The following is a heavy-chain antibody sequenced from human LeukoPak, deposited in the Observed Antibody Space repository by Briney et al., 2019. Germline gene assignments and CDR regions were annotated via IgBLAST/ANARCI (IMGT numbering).Heavy chain of an antibody. D-gene: IGHD2-2*01. Sequence: GGSLRLSCAASGFTFSSYWMSWVRQAPGRGLEWVANIKQDGSEKYYVDSVKGRFTISRDNSKNTLYLQMNSLRAEDTAVYYCAKAHWGYCSSTSCPRFDPWGQGTLVTVSS. CDR2: IKQDGSEK. V-gene: IGHV3-7*03. CDR3: AKAHWGYCSSTSCPRFDP. J-gene: IGHJ5*02. CDR1: GFTFSSYW.